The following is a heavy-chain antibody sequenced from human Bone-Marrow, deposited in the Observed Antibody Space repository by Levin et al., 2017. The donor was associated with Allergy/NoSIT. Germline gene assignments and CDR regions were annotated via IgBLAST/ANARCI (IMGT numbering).Heavy chain of an antibody. V-gene: IGHV3-15*07. CDR1: DFPFNNSW. D-gene: IGHD2-21*01. CDR2: IKRKIEGETT. CDR3: TNGDLFNH. Sequence: KAGGSLRLSCAASDFPFNNSWMNWVRQAPGKGLEWVGRIKRKIEGETTNYAAPVRGRFIISRDDSKNTLYLQMSSLKTEDTALYFCTNGDLFNHWGQGTLVTVSS. J-gene: IGHJ4*02.